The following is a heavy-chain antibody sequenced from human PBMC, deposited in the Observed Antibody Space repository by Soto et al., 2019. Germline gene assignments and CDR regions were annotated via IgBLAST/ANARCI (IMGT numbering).Heavy chain of an antibody. CDR1: GGSFSGYY. D-gene: IGHD1-1*01. V-gene: IGHV4-34*01. CDR3: AREVEPRFPMASRGAYFDY. Sequence: QVQLQQWGAGLLKPSETLSLTCAVYGGSFSGYYWSWIRQPPGKGLEWIGEINHSGSTNYNPSLKRRVTISVDPAKDQFSLKLSSVTAADTAVYYCAREVEPRFPMASRGAYFDYWGQGTLVTVSS. CDR2: INHSGST. J-gene: IGHJ4*02.